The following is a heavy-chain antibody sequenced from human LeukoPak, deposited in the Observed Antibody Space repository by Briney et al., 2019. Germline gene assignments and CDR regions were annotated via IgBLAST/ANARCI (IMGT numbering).Heavy chain of an antibody. CDR3: HGGNSVRY. Sequence: PGGSLRLSCTASGFTFSSYWMSWVRQAPGKGLEWMANIKEDGTEKHYVDSVKGRFTISRDNGKKSLYLQMNSLRAEDTAVYYCHGGNSVRYWGQGTLVTVSS. CDR2: IKEDGTEK. J-gene: IGHJ4*02. V-gene: IGHV3-7*02. CDR1: GFTFSSYW. D-gene: IGHD4-23*01.